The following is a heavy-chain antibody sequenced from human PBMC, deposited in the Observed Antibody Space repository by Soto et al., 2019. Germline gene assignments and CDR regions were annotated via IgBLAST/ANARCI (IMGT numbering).Heavy chain of an antibody. CDR2: ISYDGSNK. CDR1: GLTFISYA. D-gene: IGHD5-12*01. V-gene: IGHV3-30-3*01. Sequence: QVQLVESGGGVVQPGRSLRLSCAASGLTFISYAMHWVRQAPGKGLEWVAVISYDGSNKYYADSVKGRFTISRDNSKNTLYLKRNSRRAEDTVVYYWGRGGWLQPRGVFDIGGQGKMVTVSS. J-gene: IGHJ3*02. CDR3: GRGGWLQPRGVFDI.